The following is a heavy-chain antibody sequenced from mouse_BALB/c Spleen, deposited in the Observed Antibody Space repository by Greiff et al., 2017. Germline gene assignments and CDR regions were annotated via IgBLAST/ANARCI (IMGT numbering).Heavy chain of an antibody. D-gene: IGHD2-3*01. CDR2: ISYSGST. V-gene: IGHV3-8*02. Sequence: EVQLQESGPSLVKPSQTLSLTCSVTGDSITSGYWNWIRKFPGNKLEYMGYISYSGSTYYNPSLKSRISITRDTSKNQYYLQLNSVTTEDTATYYCARREYDGYYQFAYWGQGTLVTVSA. CDR1: GDSITSGY. J-gene: IGHJ3*01. CDR3: ARREYDGYYQFAY.